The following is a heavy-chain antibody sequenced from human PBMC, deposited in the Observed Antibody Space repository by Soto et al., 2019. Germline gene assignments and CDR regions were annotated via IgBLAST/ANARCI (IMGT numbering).Heavy chain of an antibody. CDR1: GGTFSSYA. CDR2: IIPLFGTA. V-gene: IGHV1-69*12. CDR3: ASNYGDYRYYYGMDV. Sequence: QVQLVQSGAEMKKPGSSVKVSCKASGGTFSSYAISWVRQAPGQGLEWMAGIIPLFGTADYAQKFQGRVTITADESTSTAYMELSSLRSEDTAVYYCASNYGDYRYYYGMDVWGQGTTVTVSS. J-gene: IGHJ6*02. D-gene: IGHD4-17*01.